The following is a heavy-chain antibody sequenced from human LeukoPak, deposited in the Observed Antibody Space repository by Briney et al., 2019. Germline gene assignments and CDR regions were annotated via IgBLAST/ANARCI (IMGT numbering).Heavy chain of an antibody. J-gene: IGHJ4*02. Sequence: HPGKSLRLSCAASGFTFSSSAMSWVRQAPGKGLEWVSAISGSGGSTYYADSVRGRFTISRDNSKNTLYLQMNSLRTEDTAVYYCAKADGGYNFGTLDYWGQGTLITVSS. CDR3: AKADGGYNFGTLDY. CDR1: GFTFSSSA. CDR2: ISGSGGST. D-gene: IGHD5-18*01. V-gene: IGHV3-23*01.